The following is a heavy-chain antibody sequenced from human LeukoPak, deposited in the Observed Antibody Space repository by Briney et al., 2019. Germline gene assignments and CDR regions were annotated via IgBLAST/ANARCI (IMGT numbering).Heavy chain of an antibody. CDR2: ISGSGGST. CDR3: ARVRLGLTKGIVVVPAARVDYYYYYMDV. CDR1: GFTFSSYA. D-gene: IGHD2-2*01. Sequence: GGPLRLSCAASGFTFSSYAMSWVRQAPGKGLEWVSAISGSGGSTYYADSVKGRFTISRDNSKNTLYLQMNSLRAEDTAVYYCARVRLGLTKGIVVVPAARVDYYYYYMDVWGKGTTVTVSS. V-gene: IGHV3-23*01. J-gene: IGHJ6*03.